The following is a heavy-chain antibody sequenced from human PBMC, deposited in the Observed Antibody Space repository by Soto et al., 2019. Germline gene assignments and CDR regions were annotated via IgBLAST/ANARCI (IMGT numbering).Heavy chain of an antibody. CDR1: GYTFTSYG. J-gene: IGHJ6*02. CDR3: ARGETYYDILTGYTHYYYYGMDV. Sequence: QVQLVQSGAEVKKPGASVKVSCKASGYTFTSYGISWVRQAPGQGLEWMGWISAYNGNTNYAQKLQGRVTMTTDTSTSTAYMELRSLRSDYTAVYYCARGETYYDILTGYTHYYYYGMDVWGQGTTVTVSS. D-gene: IGHD3-9*01. CDR2: ISAYNGNT. V-gene: IGHV1-18*01.